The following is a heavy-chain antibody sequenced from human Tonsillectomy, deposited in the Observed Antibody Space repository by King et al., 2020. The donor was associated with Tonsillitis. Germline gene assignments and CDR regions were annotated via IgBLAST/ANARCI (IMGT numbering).Heavy chain of an antibody. CDR2: ISNDGTTE. Sequence: VQLVESGGGVVQPGRSLSLSCAASGFTFTSYIMHWVRQAPGKGLEWVALISNDGTTEYYADSVKGRFTISRDNSKNTLYLQMNSLGAEDTAVYYCARGGETFRFYYYMDVWGKGTTVTVSS. CDR1: GFTFTSYI. CDR3: ARGGETFRFYYYMDV. V-gene: IGHV3-30-3*01. J-gene: IGHJ6*03. D-gene: IGHD3-10*01.